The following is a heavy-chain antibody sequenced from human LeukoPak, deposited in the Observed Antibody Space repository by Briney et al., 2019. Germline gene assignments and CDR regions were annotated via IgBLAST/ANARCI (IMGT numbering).Heavy chain of an antibody. CDR1: GGSISSSSYY. Sequence: SETLSLTCTVSGGSISSSSYYWGWIRQPPGKGLEWIGSIYYSGSTYYNPSLKSRVTISVDTSKNQFSLKLSSVTAADTAVYYCAIWAVVAERAYWGQGTLVTVSS. D-gene: IGHD6-19*01. CDR2: IYYSGST. J-gene: IGHJ4*02. V-gene: IGHV4-39*01. CDR3: AIWAVVAERAY.